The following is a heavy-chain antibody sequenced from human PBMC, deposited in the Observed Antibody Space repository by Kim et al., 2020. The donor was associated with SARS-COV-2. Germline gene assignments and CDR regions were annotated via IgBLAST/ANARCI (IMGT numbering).Heavy chain of an antibody. J-gene: IGHJ4*02. V-gene: IGHV3-21*01. Sequence: YADSVKGRFTISRDNAKNSLYLQMNSLRAEDTAVYYCVTPRDYGDYVFDYWGQGTLVTVSS. D-gene: IGHD4-17*01. CDR3: VTPRDYGDYVFDY.